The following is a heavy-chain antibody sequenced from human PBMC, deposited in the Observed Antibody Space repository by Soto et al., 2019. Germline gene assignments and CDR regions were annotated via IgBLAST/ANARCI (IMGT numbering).Heavy chain of an antibody. CDR2: IKSTADGGTA. Sequence: EVQLVESGGGWVKPGESLRLSCAASGFVFSIPWMSWVRQAPGKGLEWVGHIKSTADGGTADYAAPVKGRFIISRDDSKNTLYLQMNSLKTDDTAVYYCTTDLDGGPQHWGQGTLVTVSS. CDR3: TTDLDGGPQH. CDR1: GFVFSIPW. D-gene: IGHD4-17*01. J-gene: IGHJ1*01. V-gene: IGHV3-15*01.